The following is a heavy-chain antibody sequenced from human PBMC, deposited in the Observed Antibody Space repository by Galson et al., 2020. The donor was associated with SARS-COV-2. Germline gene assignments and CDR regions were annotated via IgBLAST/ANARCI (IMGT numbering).Heavy chain of an antibody. V-gene: IGHV4-34*01. D-gene: IGHD3-9*01. CDR1: GGSFSGYY. Sequence: SETLSLTCAVYGGSFSGYYWSWIRQPPGKGLEWIGEINHSGSTNYNPSLKSRVTISVDTSKNQFSLKLSSVTAADTAVYYCARALYYDILTGYQEEGPYDAFDIWGQGTMVTVSS. CDR2: INHSGST. J-gene: IGHJ3*02. CDR3: ARALYYDILTGYQEEGPYDAFDI.